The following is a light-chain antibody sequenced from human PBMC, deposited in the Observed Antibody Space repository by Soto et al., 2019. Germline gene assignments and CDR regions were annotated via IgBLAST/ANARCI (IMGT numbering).Light chain of an antibody. CDR2: GAS. Sequence: EIVMTQSPASLSVSPGDGATLSCRASQTIASNLAWYQQKPGQGPRLLIHGASTRAAGVPARFSGSGYGTDFALTISGLQSEDFAVYYCQQYHNWPPQYTFGQGTKLQIK. CDR1: QTIASN. V-gene: IGKV3-15*01. J-gene: IGKJ2*01. CDR3: QQYHNWPPQYT.